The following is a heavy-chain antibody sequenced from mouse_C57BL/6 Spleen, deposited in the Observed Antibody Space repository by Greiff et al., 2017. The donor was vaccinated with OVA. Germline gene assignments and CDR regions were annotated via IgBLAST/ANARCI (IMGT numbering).Heavy chain of an antibody. Sequence: PLQQSGAELVKPGASVKISCKASGSAFSSYWMNWVKQRPGKGLEWIGQIYHGDGDTYYNGKFKGKATLTSDKSSSIAYMQLSSLTSEDAGVYCCAREGGKYYFDDWGQGTTLTVSS. V-gene: IGHV1-80*01. J-gene: IGHJ2*01. CDR3: AREGGKYYFDD. CDR1: GSAFSSYW. CDR2: IYHGDGDT.